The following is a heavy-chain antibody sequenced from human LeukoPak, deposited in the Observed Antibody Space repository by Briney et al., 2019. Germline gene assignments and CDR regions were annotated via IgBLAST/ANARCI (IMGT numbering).Heavy chain of an antibody. CDR2: MNPNSGNT. Sequence: ASVKVSCKASGYTFTSYDINWVRQATGQGLEWMGWMNPNSGNTGYAQKFQGRVTMTTDTSTSTAYMELRSLRSDDTAVYYCARAHPYSGSATASNDYWGQGTLVTVSS. CDR1: GYTFTSYD. V-gene: IGHV1-8*01. J-gene: IGHJ4*02. CDR3: ARAHPYSGSATASNDY. D-gene: IGHD1-26*01.